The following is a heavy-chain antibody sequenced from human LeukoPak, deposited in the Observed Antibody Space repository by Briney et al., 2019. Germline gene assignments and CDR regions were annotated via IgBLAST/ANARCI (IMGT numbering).Heavy chain of an antibody. J-gene: IGHJ5*02. Sequence: SKTLSLTCTVSGGSIGNYYWSWIRQTPGKGLQWIGYIHDSGYSNSNPSLKSRVTMSLDTSKNQFSLKLTSVTAADTAVYYCARDLSTGTTVYWFDPWGQGTLVTVSS. D-gene: IGHD1-1*01. CDR3: ARDLSTGTTVYWFDP. CDR2: IHDSGYS. V-gene: IGHV4-59*01. CDR1: GGSIGNYY.